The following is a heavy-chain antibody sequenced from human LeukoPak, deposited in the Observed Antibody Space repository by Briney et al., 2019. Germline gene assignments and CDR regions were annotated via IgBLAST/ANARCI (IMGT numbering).Heavy chain of an antibody. J-gene: IGHJ1*01. CDR3: AATYYYDSSGPYEYFQH. D-gene: IGHD3-22*01. V-gene: IGHV3-21*01. Sequence: GGSLRLFCAASGFTFSSYSMNWVRQAPGKGLEWVSSISSSSSYIYYADSVKGRFTISRDNAKNSLYLQMNSLRAEDTAVYYCAATYYYDSSGPYEYFQHWGQGTLVTVSS. CDR1: GFTFSSYS. CDR2: ISSSSSYI.